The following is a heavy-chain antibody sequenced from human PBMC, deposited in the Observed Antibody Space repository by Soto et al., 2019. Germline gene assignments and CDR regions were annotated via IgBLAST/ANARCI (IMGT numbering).Heavy chain of an antibody. Sequence: EVQLWASGGGLVQPGGSLRLSCAASGFTFSNYALTWVRQSPGKGLEWVSTSGGGGGTTYYADSVKGRFTISRDNSKNTLSLQMSSLRVEDTAIYYCARDWTGNTCPCLDVWGQGTTVSVSS. V-gene: IGHV3-23*01. CDR1: GFTFSNYA. CDR2: SGGGGGTT. CDR3: ARDWTGNTCPCLDV. D-gene: IGHD2-8*02. J-gene: IGHJ6*02.